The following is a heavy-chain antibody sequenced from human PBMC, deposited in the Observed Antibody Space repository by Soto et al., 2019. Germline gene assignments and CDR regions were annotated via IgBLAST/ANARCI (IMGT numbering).Heavy chain of an antibody. Sequence: ASVKVSCKASGHTFTSYGISWVRQAPGQGLDWMGWISAYNGNTKYAQDLQGRVTMTTDTSTSTAYMELRSLRSDDTAMYYCARFSGGSYNTYYFYYGMDVWGQGTTVTVSS. V-gene: IGHV1-18*04. J-gene: IGHJ6*02. D-gene: IGHD2-15*01. CDR1: GHTFTSYG. CDR2: ISAYNGNT. CDR3: ARFSGGSYNTYYFYYGMDV.